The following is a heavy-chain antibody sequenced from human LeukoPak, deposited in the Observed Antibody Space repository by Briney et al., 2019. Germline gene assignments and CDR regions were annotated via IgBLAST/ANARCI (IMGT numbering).Heavy chain of an antibody. D-gene: IGHD5-18*01. V-gene: IGHV3-23*01. Sequence: QPGGSLRLSCAASGFTFSSYGMSWVRQAPGKGLEWVSAISGSGGSTYYADSVKGRFTISRDNSKNTLYLQMNSLGAEDTAVYYCAKYGLGSGIQVWGDFGMDVWGQGTTVTVSS. CDR1: GFTFSSYG. CDR2: ISGSGGST. J-gene: IGHJ6*02. CDR3: AKYGLGSGIQVWGDFGMDV.